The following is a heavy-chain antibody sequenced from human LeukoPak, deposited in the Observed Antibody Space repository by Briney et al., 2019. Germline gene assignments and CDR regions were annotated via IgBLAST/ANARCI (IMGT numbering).Heavy chain of an antibody. CDR2: INPSGGST. CDR3: ATDLEGEYSYGSIDY. D-gene: IGHD5-18*01. J-gene: IGHJ4*02. Sequence: ASVKVSCKASGYTFTSYYMHWVRQAPGQGLEWRGIINPSGGSTSYAQKFQGRVTMTRDTSTSTVYMELSSLRSGDTAVYYCATDLEGEYSYGSIDYWGQGTVVTVSS. CDR1: GYTFTSYY. V-gene: IGHV1-46*01.